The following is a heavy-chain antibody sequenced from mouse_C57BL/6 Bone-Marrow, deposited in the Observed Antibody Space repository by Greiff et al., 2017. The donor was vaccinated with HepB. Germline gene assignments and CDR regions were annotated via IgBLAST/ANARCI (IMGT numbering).Heavy chain of an antibody. D-gene: IGHD1-1*01. V-gene: IGHV5-4*01. CDR2: ISDGGSYT. CDR1: GFTFSSYA. CDR3: ARDRYYGSSYWFAY. Sequence: EVQLQESGGGLVKPGGSLKLSCAASGFTFSSYAMSWVRQTPEKRLEWVATISDGGSYTYYPDNVKGRFTISRDNAKNNLYLQMSQLKSEDTAMYYCARDRYYGSSYWFAYWGQGTLVTVSA. J-gene: IGHJ3*01.